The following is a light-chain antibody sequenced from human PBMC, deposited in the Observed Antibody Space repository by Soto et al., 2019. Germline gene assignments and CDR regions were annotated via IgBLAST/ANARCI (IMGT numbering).Light chain of an antibody. Sequence: QSGRRHPGSVRGYLADPITISCTGSSSDIGAYNYVSWFQQYPGKAPKLIISEVSNRPSGVSNRFSGSKSGTAGSLTISGLQTEEEADYFCFSFTTDWNHVFGPGTKVTXL. CDR3: FSFTTDWNHV. CDR2: EVS. CDR1: SSDIGAYNY. V-gene: IGLV2-14*01. J-gene: IGLJ1*01.